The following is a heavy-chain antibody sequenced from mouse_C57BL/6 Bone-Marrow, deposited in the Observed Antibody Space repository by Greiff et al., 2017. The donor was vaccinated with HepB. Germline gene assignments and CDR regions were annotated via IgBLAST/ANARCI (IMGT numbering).Heavy chain of an antibody. V-gene: IGHV1-62-2*01. J-gene: IGHJ4*01. CDR3: ARHEEGDYDGYAMDY. D-gene: IGHD2-4*01. CDR1: GYTFTEYT. CDR2: FYPGSGSI. Sequence: HLHHSLSSLLKPWASVKLSCKSSGYTFTEYTIHWVKQRSGQGLEWIGWFYPGSGSIKYNEKFKDKATLTADKSSSTVYMELSRLTSEDSAVYFCARHEEGDYDGYAMDYWGQGTSVTVSS.